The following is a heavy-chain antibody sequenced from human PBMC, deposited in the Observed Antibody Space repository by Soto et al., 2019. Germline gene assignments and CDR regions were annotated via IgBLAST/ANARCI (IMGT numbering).Heavy chain of an antibody. J-gene: IGHJ4*02. CDR3: ARASTTVTTYFDC. V-gene: IGHV5-51*01. D-gene: IGHD4-17*01. CDR2: IYPGDSDT. Sequence: PGESLKISGPGSGYRFKHYWIAWVRQMPGKGLEWMGFIYPGDSDTRYSPSFEGQVTISVDKSITTAYLQWSSLKASDTAMYYCARASTTVTTYFDCWGQGTPVTVSS. CDR1: GYRFKHYW.